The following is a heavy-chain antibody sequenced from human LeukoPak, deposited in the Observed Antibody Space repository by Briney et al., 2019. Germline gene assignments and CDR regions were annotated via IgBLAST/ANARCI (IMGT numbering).Heavy chain of an antibody. CDR3: ARGDCSAPNCYYFDY. Sequence: GGSLRLSCAASGFIFSGHYMSWIRQAPGKGLEWISYISSTNTTTYYADSVKGRFTISRDNAKNPLHLQMSNLRAEDTAVYYCARGDCSAPNCYYFDYWGQGTLVTVSS. CDR2: ISSTNTTT. D-gene: IGHD2-2*01. J-gene: IGHJ4*02. V-gene: IGHV3-11*04. CDR1: GFIFSGHY.